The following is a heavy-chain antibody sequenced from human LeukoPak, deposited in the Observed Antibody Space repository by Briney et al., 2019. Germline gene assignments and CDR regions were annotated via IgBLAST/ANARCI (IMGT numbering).Heavy chain of an antibody. CDR1: GFTFSNYY. J-gene: IGHJ4*02. Sequence: PGGSLRLSCEASGFTFSNYYMTWVRQAPGRGLEWVANIRPDGSEKYYVDSVRGRFTISRDNAKNSLYLQMNSLRADDTAVYYCARGGLEPVDYWGQGTLVTVSS. CDR2: IRPDGSEK. CDR3: ARGGLEPVDY. D-gene: IGHD1-1*01. V-gene: IGHV3-7*02.